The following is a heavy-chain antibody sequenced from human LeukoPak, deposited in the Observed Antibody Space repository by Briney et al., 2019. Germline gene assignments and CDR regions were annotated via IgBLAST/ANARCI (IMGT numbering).Heavy chain of an antibody. CDR3: ARGSGVGDY. V-gene: IGHV3-74*01. Sequence: GGSLRLSCAASGFTFNSYWMHWVRQAPGKGLLWVSRINGDGSSTTYADSVKGRFTIFRDNAKNTLYLQMNSLRAEDTAVYYGARGSGVGDYWGQGTLVTVSS. D-gene: IGHD7-27*01. J-gene: IGHJ4*02. CDR1: GFTFNSYW. CDR2: INGDGSST.